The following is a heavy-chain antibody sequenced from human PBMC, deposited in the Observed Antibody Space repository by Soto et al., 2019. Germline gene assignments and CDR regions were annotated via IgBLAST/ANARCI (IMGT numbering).Heavy chain of an antibody. CDR2: ISYSGST. CDR1: GGSISSYY. J-gene: IGHJ4*02. D-gene: IGHD3-10*01. Sequence: SETLSLTCTVSGGSISSYYWSWIRQPPGKGLEWIGYISYSGSTNYNPSLKSRVTISEDTSKDQFSLKLSSVTAADTAVYYCAAGGYYGSGSFLFDYWGQGTLVTVSA. CDR3: AAGGYYGSGSFLFDY. V-gene: IGHV4-59*01.